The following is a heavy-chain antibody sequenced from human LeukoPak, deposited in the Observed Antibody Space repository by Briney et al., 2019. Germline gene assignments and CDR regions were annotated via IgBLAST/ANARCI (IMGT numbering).Heavy chain of an antibody. CDR2: SNADVSIT. Sequence: GGSLRLSCAASGFTFSRHWMHWVRQSPGKGLVWVSRSNADVSITGYADSVKGRFTISRDDAKNTLYLQMNSLRVEDTAVYYCARGSSATGDYTMDVWGQGTTVTVSS. J-gene: IGHJ6*02. V-gene: IGHV3-74*01. CDR3: ARGSSATGDYTMDV. D-gene: IGHD6-6*01. CDR1: GFTFSRHW.